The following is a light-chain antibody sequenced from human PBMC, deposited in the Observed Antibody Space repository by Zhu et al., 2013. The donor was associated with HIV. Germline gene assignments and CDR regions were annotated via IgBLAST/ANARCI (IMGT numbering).Light chain of an antibody. CDR3: QYYGGSSWT. Sequence: IVMTQSPATLSVSPGERVTLSCRATRSVTTNLVWYQQKPGQAPRLLIYGASSRAPGIPDRFSGAATGSGTDFTLTISRLEPEDFAFYYCQYYGGSSWTFGQGTKLEI. CDR2: GAS. V-gene: IGKV3-20*01. J-gene: IGKJ1*01. CDR1: RSVTTN.